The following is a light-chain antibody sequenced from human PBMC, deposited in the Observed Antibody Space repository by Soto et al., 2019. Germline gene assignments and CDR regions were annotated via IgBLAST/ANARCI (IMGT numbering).Light chain of an antibody. J-gene: IGKJ5*01. CDR3: QQCHATPLT. CDR2: RAS. V-gene: IGKV1-5*03. CDR1: QSISSW. Sequence: DIHMTEAPSTLSASVVDTVSITCRASQSISSWLAWYQQKPGKAPKLLIYRASTLQSGVPSRFSGSGYGTDFTLTITTLQPEDVGIYYCQQCHATPLTFGQGTRLEI.